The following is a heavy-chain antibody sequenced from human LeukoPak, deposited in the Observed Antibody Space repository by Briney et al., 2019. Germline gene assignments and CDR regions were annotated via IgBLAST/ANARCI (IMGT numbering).Heavy chain of an antibody. CDR2: INPSGGTT. Sequence: ASVKVSCKASGYTFTNYYIHWVRQAPGQGLEWMGIINPSGGTTTYAQKFQGRVTVTRDTSTSTVYMELRSLRSDDTAVYYCARVPYCSSTSCQYNWFDPWGQGTLVTVSS. J-gene: IGHJ5*02. D-gene: IGHD2-2*01. V-gene: IGHV1-46*01. CDR1: GYTFTNYY. CDR3: ARVPYCSSTSCQYNWFDP.